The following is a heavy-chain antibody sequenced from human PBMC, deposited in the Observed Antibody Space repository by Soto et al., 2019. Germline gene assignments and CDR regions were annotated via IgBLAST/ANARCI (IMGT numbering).Heavy chain of an antibody. J-gene: IGHJ3*02. CDR3: VRDDTLRHNDFWSGHYTTDAFDI. CDR2: IKQDGSEK. CDR1: GFTFSRYW. D-gene: IGHD3-3*01. Sequence: EVQLVESGGGLVQPGGSLRLSCAASGFTFSRYWMSLVRQAPGKGLEWVANIKQDGSEKYYLESVKGRFTMSRDNTKNSLYLRMNSLRAEDTAVYYCVRDDTLRHNDFWSGHYTTDAFDIWGQGRMVTVSS. V-gene: IGHV3-7*01.